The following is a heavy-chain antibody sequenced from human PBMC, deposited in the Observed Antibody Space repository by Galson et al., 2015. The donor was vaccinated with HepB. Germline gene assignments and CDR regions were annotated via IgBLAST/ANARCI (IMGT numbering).Heavy chain of an antibody. CDR3: AHADRVDAYNCDFGW. V-gene: IGHV2-5*02. CDR2: LYWDGDK. CDR1: GFSLSTRGVG. D-gene: IGHD5-24*01. Sequence: PALVKPTQTLTLTCTFSGFSLSTRGVGVGWIRQPPGKALEWLALLYWDGDKRYSPSLQSRLTITKDTSKNQVVLTMTSMDPVDTGTYHCAHADRVDAYNCDFGWWGQGTLVTVSS. J-gene: IGHJ4*02.